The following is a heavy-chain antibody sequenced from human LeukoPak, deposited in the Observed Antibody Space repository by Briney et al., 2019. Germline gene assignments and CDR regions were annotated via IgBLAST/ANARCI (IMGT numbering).Heavy chain of an antibody. V-gene: IGHV3-48*02. CDR2: ISSSGSNI. CDR1: GFSFSSYS. D-gene: IGHD3-10*01. CDR3: ATMIRGEN. J-gene: IGHJ4*02. Sequence: GGSLRLSCAASGFSFSSYSMNWVRHAPGEGLGRVLYISSSGSNIYYADSVKGRFTIPRENAKNSLYLQMNSLRDEDTAVYYYATMIRGENWGQGTLVSVSS.